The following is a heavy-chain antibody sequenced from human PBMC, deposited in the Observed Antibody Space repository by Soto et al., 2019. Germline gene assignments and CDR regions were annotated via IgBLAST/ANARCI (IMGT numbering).Heavy chain of an antibody. CDR3: ARYNY. Sequence: EVPLVESGGGLIQPGGSLRLSCAVSGFSVSNHYMTWVRQAPGQGLEWVSVIYSGGSISYADSVKGRFTISRDNSKNTLYLQMNSLRVDDTAVYYCARYNYWGQGTLVTVSS. J-gene: IGHJ4*02. CDR1: GFSVSNHY. V-gene: IGHV3-53*01. D-gene: IGHD1-1*01. CDR2: IYSGGSI.